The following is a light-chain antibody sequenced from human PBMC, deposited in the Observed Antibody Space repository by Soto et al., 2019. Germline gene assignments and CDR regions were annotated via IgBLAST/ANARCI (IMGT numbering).Light chain of an antibody. CDR1: ENVMTF. CDR3: QQYGSSGT. Sequence: EVVLPQSPATLSLSPGERATLSCRASENVMTFVDWYQQKPGQAPRLLIYGASNRATGIPDRFSGSGSGTDFTLTISRLEPEDFAVYYCQQYGSSGTFGQGTKV. CDR2: GAS. V-gene: IGKV3-20*01. J-gene: IGKJ1*01.